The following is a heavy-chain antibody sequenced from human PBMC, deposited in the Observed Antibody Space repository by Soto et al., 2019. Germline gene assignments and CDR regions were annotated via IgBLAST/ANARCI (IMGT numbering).Heavy chain of an antibody. CDR3: ARDGGRYGSSCDDY. D-gene: IGHD6-13*01. J-gene: IGHJ4*02. V-gene: IGHV3-33*01. CDR2: IWFDGSNK. CDR1: GSIFTGYG. Sequence: AGGSLRLSCAASGSIFTGYGIHWVRQAPGKGLEWVAVIWFDGSNKYYADSVKGRFTISRDNSKNMLYLQMSSLRVEDTAVYYCARDGGRYGSSCDDYWGQGTLVTVSS.